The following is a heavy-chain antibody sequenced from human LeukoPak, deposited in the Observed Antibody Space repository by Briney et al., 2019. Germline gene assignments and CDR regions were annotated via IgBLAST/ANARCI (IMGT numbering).Heavy chain of an antibody. Sequence: PGASLRLSCAASGFTFSSYAMSWVRQAPGKGLEWFSAISGSGGSTYYADSVKGRFTISRDNSKNTLYLQMNSLRAEDTAVYYCAKDFVVVPAAIRASYYYYYGMDVWGQGTTVTVSS. CDR3: AKDFVVVPAAIRASYYYYYGMDV. J-gene: IGHJ6*02. D-gene: IGHD2-2*02. V-gene: IGHV3-23*01. CDR2: ISGSGGST. CDR1: GFTFSSYA.